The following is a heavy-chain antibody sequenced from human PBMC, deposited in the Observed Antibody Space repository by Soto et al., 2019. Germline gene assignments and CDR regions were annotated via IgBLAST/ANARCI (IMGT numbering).Heavy chain of an antibody. J-gene: IGHJ4*02. CDR1: GFTFSSYS. CDR3: AKEYPIDYYDSSGYSPFDY. D-gene: IGHD3-22*01. V-gene: IGHV3-21*01. Sequence: GGSLRLSCVASGFTFSSYSMNWVRQAPGRGLEWVSSISSSNSYIYYADSVKGRFTISRDDAKNSLYLQMNSLRAEDTAVYYCAKEYPIDYYDSSGYSPFDYWGQGTLVTVSS. CDR2: ISSSNSYI.